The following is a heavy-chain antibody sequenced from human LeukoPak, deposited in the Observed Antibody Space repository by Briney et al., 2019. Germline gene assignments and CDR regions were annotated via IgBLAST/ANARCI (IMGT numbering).Heavy chain of an antibody. CDR1: GGSISSYC. V-gene: IGHV4-59*08. J-gene: IGHJ4*02. Sequence: SETLSPTCTVSGGSISSYCWSWIRQAPGKGLEWIGYIYYSGSTKYNPSLKSRVTISVDTSKNQFSLKLSSVTAADTAVYFCARHPSAHFDYWGQGTLVTVSS. CDR3: ARHPSAHFDY. CDR2: IYYSGST.